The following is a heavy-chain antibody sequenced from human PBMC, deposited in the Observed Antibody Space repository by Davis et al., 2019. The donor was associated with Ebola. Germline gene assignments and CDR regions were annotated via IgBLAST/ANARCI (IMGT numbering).Heavy chain of an antibody. CDR2: ISAYNGNT. D-gene: IGHD6-19*01. CDR1: GYTFTNSY. CDR3: ARDLGIAVAGTWFDP. J-gene: IGHJ5*02. Sequence: AASVKVSCKASGYTFTNSYMHWVRQAPGQGLEWMGWISAYNGNTNYAQKLQGRVTMTTDTSTSTAYMELRSLRSDDTAVYYCARDLGIAVAGTWFDPWGQGTLVTVSS. V-gene: IGHV1-18*04.